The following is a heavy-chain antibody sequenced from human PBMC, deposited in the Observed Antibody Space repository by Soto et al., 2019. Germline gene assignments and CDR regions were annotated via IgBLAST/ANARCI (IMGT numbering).Heavy chain of an antibody. CDR3: ARRVRQLVLSGYYYGMDV. Sequence: ASVKVSCKASGGTFSSYAISWVRQAPGQGLEWMGGSIPIFGTANYAQKFQGRVTITADESTSTAYMELSSLRSEDTAVYYCARRVRQLVLSGYYYGMDVWGQGTTVTVSS. CDR1: GGTFSSYA. V-gene: IGHV1-69*13. D-gene: IGHD6-6*01. CDR2: SIPIFGTA. J-gene: IGHJ6*02.